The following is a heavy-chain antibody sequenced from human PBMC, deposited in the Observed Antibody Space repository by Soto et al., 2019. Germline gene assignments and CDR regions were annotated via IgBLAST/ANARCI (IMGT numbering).Heavy chain of an antibody. CDR3: ARGPPFVSYYYGMDV. D-gene: IGHD6-6*01. CDR1: GFTFSSYG. Sequence: SLRLSCAASGFTFSSYGMHWVRQAPGKGLEWVAVIWYDGSNKYYADSVKGRFTISRDNSKNTLYLQMNSLRAEDTAVYYCARGPPFVSYYYGMDVWGQGTTVTVSS. J-gene: IGHJ6*02. V-gene: IGHV3-33*01. CDR2: IWYDGSNK.